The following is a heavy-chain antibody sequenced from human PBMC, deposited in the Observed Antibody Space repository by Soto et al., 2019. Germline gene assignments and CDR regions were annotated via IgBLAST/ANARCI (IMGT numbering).Heavy chain of an antibody. J-gene: IGHJ6*02. CDR2: IYPADSDT. CDR3: ARRSIFGVLIPGYFGMDV. Sequence: HVESMKISCNGAAYSFTIYWIAWVRHVTGKGLEWMRVIYPADSDTRYSPSFQGQVTISADKSITTAYLKWSSRKASDTAMYYCARRSIFGVLIPGYFGMDVWGQGTTVTVSS. V-gene: IGHV5-51*01. CDR1: AYSFTIYW. D-gene: IGHD3-3*01.